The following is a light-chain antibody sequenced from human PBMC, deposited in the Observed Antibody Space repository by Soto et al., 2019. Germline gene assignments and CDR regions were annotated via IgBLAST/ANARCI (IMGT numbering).Light chain of an antibody. CDR2: KAS. V-gene: IGKV1-5*03. J-gene: IGKJ1*01. Sequence: DIQMTQSPSTLSASVGDRVTITCRASQSISSWLAWYQQKPGKAPKLLIYKASSLESGVPSRFSGSGSGTEFTLTINSLQSDDFATYYCQQYNSWGTFGQGTKVEIK. CDR3: QQYNSWGT. CDR1: QSISSW.